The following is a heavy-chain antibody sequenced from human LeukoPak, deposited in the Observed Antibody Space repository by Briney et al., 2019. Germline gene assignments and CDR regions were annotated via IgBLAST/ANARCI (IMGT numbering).Heavy chain of an antibody. Sequence: GGSLRLSCAASGFTFDDYAMHWVRQAPGKGLEWFSLISGNSLSTHYADSVNGRFTISRDNNKNSLYLQMNSLRTEDTALYYCAKDLSTSSALFDYWGQGTLVTVSS. V-gene: IGHV3-43*02. CDR3: AKDLSTSSALFDY. CDR2: ISGNSLST. D-gene: IGHD6-6*01. J-gene: IGHJ4*02. CDR1: GFTFDDYA.